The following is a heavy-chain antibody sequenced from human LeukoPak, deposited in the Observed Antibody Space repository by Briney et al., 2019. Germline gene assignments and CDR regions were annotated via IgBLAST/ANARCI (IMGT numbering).Heavy chain of an antibody. CDR3: ARDHTYYDYVWGSYRLEPSYDY. CDR1: GYTFTSYG. Sequence: GASVKVSCKASGYTFTSYGISWVRQAPGQGLEWMGWISAYNGNTNYAQKLQGRVTMTTDTSTSTAYMELRSLRSDDTAVYYCARDHTYYDYVWGSYRLEPSYDYWGQGTLVTVSS. V-gene: IGHV1-18*01. D-gene: IGHD3-16*02. CDR2: ISAYNGNT. J-gene: IGHJ4*02.